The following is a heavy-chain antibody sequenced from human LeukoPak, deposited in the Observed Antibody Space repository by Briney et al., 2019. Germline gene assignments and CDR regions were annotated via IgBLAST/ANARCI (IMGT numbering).Heavy chain of an antibody. D-gene: IGHD2/OR15-2a*01. J-gene: IGHJ4*02. V-gene: IGHV3-30*19. CDR1: GFTFSSYG. CDR2: ILSDGSKE. Sequence: GGSLRLSRAASGFTFSSYGMHWVRQAPGKGLEWVAVILSDGSKEFYTDSVKGRFTISRGNSKNTLYLKMNSLRAEDTAVYYCARDFSRGLDYWGQGTLVTVSS. CDR3: ARDFSRGLDY.